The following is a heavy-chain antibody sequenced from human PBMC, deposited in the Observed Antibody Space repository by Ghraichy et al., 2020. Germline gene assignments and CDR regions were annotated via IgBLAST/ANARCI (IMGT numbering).Heavy chain of an antibody. CDR3: AREAVAAIDVDY. D-gene: IGHD2-15*01. J-gene: IGHJ4*02. Sequence: SCAASGFTFSDYWMHWVRQALGKGLVWVSRINSDGGNTMYADSVKGRFTISRDNAKNTLYLQMNSLRAEDTAVYYCAREAVAAIDVDYWGQATLVTVSS. V-gene: IGHV3-74*03. CDR1: GFTFSDYW. CDR2: INSDGGNT.